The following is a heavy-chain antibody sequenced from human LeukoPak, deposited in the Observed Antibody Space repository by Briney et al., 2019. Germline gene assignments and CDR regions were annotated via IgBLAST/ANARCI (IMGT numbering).Heavy chain of an antibody. D-gene: IGHD3-22*01. J-gene: IGHJ4*02. CDR2: ISYDGSNK. V-gene: IGHV3-30*03. Sequence: GGSLRLSCAASGFSFSHYGMNWVRQAPGKGLERVAVISYDGSNKYYADSVKGRFTISRDNSKNTVYLQMNSLRPEDTAVYYCAADRRGYDSSGYVAYWGQGTLVTVSS. CDR1: GFSFSHYG. CDR3: AADRRGYDSSGYVAY.